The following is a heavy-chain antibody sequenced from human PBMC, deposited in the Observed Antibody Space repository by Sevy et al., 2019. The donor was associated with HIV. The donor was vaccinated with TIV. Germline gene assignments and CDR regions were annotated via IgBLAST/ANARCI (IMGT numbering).Heavy chain of an antibody. J-gene: IGHJ4*02. CDR2: INTSGST. Sequence: SETLSLTCTVSGDSFSSYFWAWIRQPAGKGLEWIGRINTSGSTNYNPSLKSRVTMSVDTSKSQFSLKVTSLTAADTAIYFCARSNWVTATNGFSKSYYVDYSGQGSLVTVSS. D-gene: IGHD7-27*01. CDR3: ARSNWVTATNGFSKSYYVDY. V-gene: IGHV4-4*07. CDR1: GDSFSSYF.